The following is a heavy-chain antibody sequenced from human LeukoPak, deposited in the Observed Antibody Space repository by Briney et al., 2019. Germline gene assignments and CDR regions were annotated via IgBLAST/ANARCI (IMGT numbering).Heavy chain of an antibody. J-gene: IGHJ4*02. CDR3: ARSVEMATILGY. CDR1: GFTFSSYW. D-gene: IGHD5-24*01. V-gene: IGHV3-66*01. Sequence: GGSLRLSCVASGFTFSSYWMNWVRQAPGKGLEWVSVIYSGGSTYYADSVKGRFTISRDNSKNTLYLQMNSLRAEDTAVYYCARSVEMATILGYWGQGTLVTVSS. CDR2: IYSGGST.